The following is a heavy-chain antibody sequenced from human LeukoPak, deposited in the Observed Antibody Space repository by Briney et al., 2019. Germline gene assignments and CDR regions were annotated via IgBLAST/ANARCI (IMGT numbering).Heavy chain of an antibody. V-gene: IGHV3-23*01. CDR2: ISGSGTNT. Sequence: GESLRLSCAASGFTFSSYAMSWVRQAPGKGLEWVSAISGSGTNTYYADSVKGRFTISRDNAKNSLYLQMNSLRDEATAVYYCARAYGSSGYYQLPIDYWGQGTLVTVPS. J-gene: IGHJ4*02. D-gene: IGHD3-22*01. CDR3: ARAYGSSGYYQLPIDY. CDR1: GFTFSSYA.